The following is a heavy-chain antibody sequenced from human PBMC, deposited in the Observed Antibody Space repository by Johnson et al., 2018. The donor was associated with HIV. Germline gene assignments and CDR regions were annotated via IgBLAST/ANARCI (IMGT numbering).Heavy chain of an antibody. Sequence: QVQLVESGGGVVQPGRSLRLSCAASGFTFSNFALHWVRQAPGKGLAWVAIISYDGNNKYYAHSVKGRFTISRDNSKNTLYLQMNSLRAEDTAVYYCARDGVYCSSTSCFRHWASAFDIWGQGTMVTVSS. D-gene: IGHD2-2*01. CDR2: ISYDGNNK. J-gene: IGHJ3*02. V-gene: IGHV3-30-3*01. CDR3: ARDGVYCSSTSCFRHWASAFDI. CDR1: GFTFSNFA.